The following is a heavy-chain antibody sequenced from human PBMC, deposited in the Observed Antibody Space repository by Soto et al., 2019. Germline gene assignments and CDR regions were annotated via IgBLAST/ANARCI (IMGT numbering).Heavy chain of an antibody. CDR1: GGSFSGYY. V-gene: IGHV4-34*01. CDR2: INHSGST. J-gene: IGHJ4*02. CDR3: ARGGYSYYFDY. Sequence: SETLSLSCAVYGGSFSGYYWSWIRQPPGKGLEWIGEINHSGSTNYNPSLKSRVTISVDTSKNQFSLKLSSVTAADTAVYYCARGGYSYYFDYWGQGTLVTVSS. D-gene: IGHD5-18*01.